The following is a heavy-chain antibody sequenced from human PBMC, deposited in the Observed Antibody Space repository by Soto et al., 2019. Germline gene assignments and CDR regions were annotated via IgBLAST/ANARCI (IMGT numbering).Heavy chain of an antibody. D-gene: IGHD6-19*01. V-gene: IGHV1-69*13. Sequence: SVKVSCKASGGTFSSYAISWVRQAPGQGLEWMGGIIPIFGTANYAQKFQGRVTITADESTSTAYMELSSLRSEDTAVYYCASSAVAAHYFDYWGQGTLVTVSS. J-gene: IGHJ4*02. CDR1: GGTFSSYA. CDR2: IIPIFGTA. CDR3: ASSAVAAHYFDY.